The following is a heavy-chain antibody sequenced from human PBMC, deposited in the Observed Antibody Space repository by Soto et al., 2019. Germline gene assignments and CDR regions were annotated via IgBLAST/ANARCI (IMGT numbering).Heavy chain of an antibody. D-gene: IGHD3-16*01. CDR1: GASISGGHW. Sequence: QVQLQESGPGLVKPSGTLSLTCVVSGASISGGHWWSWVRQSPGKGLEWIGEIYQSGSTNYNPSLKSRVIISVDNSKNQFSLKLPSVTAADTALYYCARDRGSTMTGDALDIWGQGTMVTVSS. J-gene: IGHJ3*02. CDR3: ARDRGSTMTGDALDI. V-gene: IGHV4-4*02. CDR2: IYQSGST.